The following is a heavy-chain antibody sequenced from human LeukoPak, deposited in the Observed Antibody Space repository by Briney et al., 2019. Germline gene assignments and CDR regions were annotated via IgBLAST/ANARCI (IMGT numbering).Heavy chain of an antibody. CDR1: GFTVISNY. V-gene: IGHV3-53*01. CDR3: AREAVTRNYFDY. CDR2: IYSGGST. J-gene: IGHJ4*02. Sequence: GGSLRLSCAASGFTVISNYMNWVRQAPGKGLEWVSVIYSGGSTYYADSVKGRFTISRDNSKNTLYLQMNSLRAEDTAVYYCAREAVTRNYFDYWGQGTLVTVSS. D-gene: IGHD4-17*01.